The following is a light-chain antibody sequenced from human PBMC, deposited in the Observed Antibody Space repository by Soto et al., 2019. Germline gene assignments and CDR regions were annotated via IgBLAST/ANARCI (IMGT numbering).Light chain of an antibody. CDR1: QSVSNN. CDR2: YAS. CDR3: QQYNDWPPIT. J-gene: IGKJ5*01. Sequence: EIIMTQSPVTLSVSPGERATLSCRASQSVSNNLAWYQQKPGQAPRLLIYYASTRATGIPARFSGSGSGTEFTLTISGLQSEDFALYYCQQYNDWPPITCGQGTRLEIK. V-gene: IGKV3-15*01.